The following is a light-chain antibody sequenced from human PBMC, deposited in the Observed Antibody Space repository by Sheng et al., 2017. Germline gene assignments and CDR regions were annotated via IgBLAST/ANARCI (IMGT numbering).Light chain of an antibody. CDR3: QSADSSGTPVV. CDR1: ALPKQF. Sequence: SYELTQPPSVSVSPGQTARITCSGDALPKQFAYWYQQKPGQAPVLVIYKDSERPSGIPGRFSGSSSGTTVTLTISGVQAEDEADYYCQSADSSGTPVVFGGGTKVTVL. J-gene: IGLJ2*01. CDR2: KDS. V-gene: IGLV3-25*03.